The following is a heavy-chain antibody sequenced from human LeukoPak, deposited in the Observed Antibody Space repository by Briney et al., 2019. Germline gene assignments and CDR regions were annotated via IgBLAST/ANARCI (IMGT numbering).Heavy chain of an antibody. V-gene: IGHV3-53*01. CDR1: GFTVNNSH. CDR3: ARVMGGDSNGYYYNYFDS. D-gene: IGHD3-22*01. CDR2: IYRGDTT. Sequence: GGSLRLSCAASGFTVNNSHMSWVRQAPGKGLEWVSVIYRGDTTYYAESVKGGFTISRDTYKDTLYLQMSRLRAEDTAVYFCARVMGGDSNGYYYNYFDSWGEGTLVTVSS. J-gene: IGHJ4*02.